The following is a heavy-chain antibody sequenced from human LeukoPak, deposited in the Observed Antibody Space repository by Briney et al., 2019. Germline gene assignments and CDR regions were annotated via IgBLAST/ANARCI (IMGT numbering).Heavy chain of an antibody. Sequence: PGGSLRLSCAASGFTFSSYGMHWVRQAPGKGLEWVSAISGSGGSTYYADSVKGRFTISRDNSKNTLYLQMNSLRAEDTAVYYCAKGLCSSTSCRIYYYYYMDVWGKGTTVTISS. D-gene: IGHD2-2*01. V-gene: IGHV3-23*01. J-gene: IGHJ6*03. CDR3: AKGLCSSTSCRIYYYYYMDV. CDR1: GFTFSSYG. CDR2: ISGSGGST.